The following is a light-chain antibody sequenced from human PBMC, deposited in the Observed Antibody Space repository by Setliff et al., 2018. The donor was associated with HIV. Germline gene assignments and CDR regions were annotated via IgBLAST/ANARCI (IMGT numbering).Light chain of an antibody. CDR1: RSDIGTYDL. J-gene: IGLJ1*01. Sequence: QSALTQPASVSGSPGQSSTISCTGTRSDIGTYDLVSWYRQYPGKAPKLIIYEVNRRPAGVSDRLSGSKSGNTASLTISGLRAEDEATYYCFSYTSSTTYVFGTGTKVTVL. CDR2: EVN. V-gene: IGLV2-23*02. CDR3: FSYTSSTTYV.